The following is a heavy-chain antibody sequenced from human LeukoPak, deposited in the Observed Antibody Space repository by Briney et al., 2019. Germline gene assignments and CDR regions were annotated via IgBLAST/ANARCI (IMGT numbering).Heavy chain of an antibody. Sequence: ASVKVSCKASGYTFTSFDINWVRQATGQGLEWMGWMNPNSGNTGYAQKFQGRVTMTRNTSISTAYMELSSLRSEDTAVYYCARGVARADRSGYCSSTSCPRPYYLDYWGQGTLVTVSS. CDR1: GYTFTSFD. J-gene: IGHJ4*02. CDR2: MNPNSGNT. D-gene: IGHD2-2*01. CDR3: ARGVARADRSGYCSSTSCPRPYYLDY. V-gene: IGHV1-8*01.